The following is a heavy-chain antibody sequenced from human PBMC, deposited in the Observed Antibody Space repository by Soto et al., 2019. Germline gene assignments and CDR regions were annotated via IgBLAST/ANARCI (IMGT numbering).Heavy chain of an antibody. CDR3: ARVAKPGGGLHYFGD. V-gene: IGHV5-51*01. CDR1: GYSFTSYW. Sequence: GESLKISCQGSGYSFTSYWIGWVRQMPGKGLEWMGIIYPADSDTRYSPSFQGQVTISADKSISTAYLQWSSPQASDTAMYYCARVAKPGGGLHYFGDWGQGTLVTVSS. J-gene: IGHJ4*02. CDR2: IYPADSDT. D-gene: IGHD5-12*01.